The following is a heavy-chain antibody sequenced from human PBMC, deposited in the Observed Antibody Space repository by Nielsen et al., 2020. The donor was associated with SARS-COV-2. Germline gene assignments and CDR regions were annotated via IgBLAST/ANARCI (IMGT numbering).Heavy chain of an antibody. V-gene: IGHV3-15*05. D-gene: IGHD4-23*01. J-gene: IGHJ4*02. CDR2: IKSKTDGGTT. Sequence: GESLKISCAASGFTFSNAWMSWVRQAPGKGLEWVGRIKSKTDGGTTDYAAPVEGRFTVSRDDSKNTAYLQMNSLKSEDTAVYYCSSPTVAFWGQGTLVTVSS. CDR3: SSPTVAF. CDR1: GFTFSNAW.